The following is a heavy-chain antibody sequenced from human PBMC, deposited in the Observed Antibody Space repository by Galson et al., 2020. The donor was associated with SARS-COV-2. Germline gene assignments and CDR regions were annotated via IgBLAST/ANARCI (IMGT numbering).Heavy chain of an antibody. J-gene: IGHJ4*02. D-gene: IGHD2-2*02. V-gene: IGHV3-30*04. CDR3: ARETLDYTSSNFDY. CDR1: GFTFSSHA. CDR2: ISYDGSTK. Sequence: GESLKISCAASGFTFSSHALHWVRQAPGKGLEWVAIISYDGSTKYNVDSVKGRFTISRDTSKNTLYLQMNSLTTEDTAVYYCARETLDYTSSNFDYWGQGTLVTVSS.